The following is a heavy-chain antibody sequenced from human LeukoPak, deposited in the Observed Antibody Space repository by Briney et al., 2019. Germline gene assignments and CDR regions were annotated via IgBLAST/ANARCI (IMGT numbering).Heavy chain of an antibody. CDR3: ASTIAAAGSDDY. CDR1: GYSISSGYY. D-gene: IGHD6-13*01. V-gene: IGHV4-38-2*02. Sequence: PSETLSLTCTVSGYSISSGYYWGWIWQPPGKRLEWIGSIYHSGSTYYNPSLKSRVTISVDTSKNQFSLKLSSVTAADTAVYYCASTIAAAGSDDYWGQGTLVTVSS. CDR2: IYHSGST. J-gene: IGHJ4*02.